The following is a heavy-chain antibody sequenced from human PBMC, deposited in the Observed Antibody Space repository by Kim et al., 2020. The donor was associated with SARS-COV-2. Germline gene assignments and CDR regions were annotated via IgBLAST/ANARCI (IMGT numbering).Heavy chain of an antibody. V-gene: IGHV4-4*02. CDR3: ARSLPHVLRFLEWPSSGLAY. J-gene: IGHJ4*02. Sequence: SETLSLTCAVSGGSISSSNWWSWVRQPPGKGLEWIGEIYYSGSTNYNPSLKRRVTISVDKSKNQFSLKLSSVTAADTAVYYCARSLPHVLRFLEWPSSGLAYWGQGTLVTVAS. CDR2: IYYSGST. D-gene: IGHD3-3*01. CDR1: GGSISSSNW.